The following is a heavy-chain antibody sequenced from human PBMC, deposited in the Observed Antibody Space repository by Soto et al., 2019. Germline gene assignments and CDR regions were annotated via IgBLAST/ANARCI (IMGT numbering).Heavy chain of an antibody. CDR1: EFTFNTNW. J-gene: IGHJ4*02. CDR3: ARGGAMGVDY. CDR2: IYLDGTTT. V-gene: IGHV3-74*01. Sequence: EVQLVESGGGVVQPGGTLRLPYTPSEFTFNTNWLHWVRQASGKGLVWAPRIYLDGTTTNYADSVKGRLTVSRDNAKNTVYLHVNTLRDEDTAVYYCARGGAMGVDYWGQGTLVTVSS. D-gene: IGHD1-26*01.